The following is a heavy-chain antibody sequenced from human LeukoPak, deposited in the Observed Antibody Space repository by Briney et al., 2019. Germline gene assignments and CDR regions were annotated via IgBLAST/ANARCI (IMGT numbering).Heavy chain of an antibody. J-gene: IGHJ3*02. D-gene: IGHD2-21*02. CDR2: IYYSGST. Sequence: PSETLSLTCTVSGGSISSGGYYWSWIRQHPGKGLEWIGYIYYSGSTYYNPSLKSRVTISVDTSKNQFSLKLSSVTAADTAVYYCAKYCGGDCYSLEGGAFDIWGQGTMVTVSS. CDR3: AKYCGGDCYSLEGGAFDI. V-gene: IGHV4-31*03. CDR1: GGSISSGGYY.